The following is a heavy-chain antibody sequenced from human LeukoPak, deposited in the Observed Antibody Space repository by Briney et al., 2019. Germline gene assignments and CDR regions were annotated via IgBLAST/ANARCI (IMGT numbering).Heavy chain of an antibody. CDR1: GGSISSGGYY. D-gene: IGHD3-3*01. CDR3: ARENSDYDFWSGSPDFWFDP. V-gene: IGHV4-30-2*01. J-gene: IGHJ5*02. CDR2: IYHSGST. Sequence: SETLSLTCTVSGGSISSGGYYWSWIRQPPGKGLEWIGYIYHSGSTYYNPSLKSRVTISVDRSKNQFSLKLRSVTAADTAVYYCARENSDYDFWSGSPDFWFDPWGQGTLVTVSS.